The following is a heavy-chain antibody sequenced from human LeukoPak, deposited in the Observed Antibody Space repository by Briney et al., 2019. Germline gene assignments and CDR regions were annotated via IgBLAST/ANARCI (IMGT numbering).Heavy chain of an antibody. V-gene: IGHV3-74*01. J-gene: IGHJ4*02. D-gene: IGHD6-13*01. Sequence: GGSLRLSCAASGFTFSNYWMHWVRQAPGKGPVWVSRINTDGNITTYADSVKGRFTISRDSAKNALYLQMNSLRAEDTAVYYCTRELSGSSSRHFDYWGQGTLVTVSS. CDR3: TRELSGSSSRHFDY. CDR1: GFTFSNYW. CDR2: INTDGNIT.